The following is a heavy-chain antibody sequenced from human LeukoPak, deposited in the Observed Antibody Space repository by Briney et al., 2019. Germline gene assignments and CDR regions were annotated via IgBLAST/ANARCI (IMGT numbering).Heavy chain of an antibody. D-gene: IGHD4-17*01. Sequence: SETLSLTCTVSGGSISSAGYFWSWIRQHPEKGLEWIGHMSYSGNTFYTPSLQRRVTISVDTSNNQFSLRLTSATAADTAVYYCARSFGDYVGAFLIWGQGTVVAVSS. CDR1: GGSISSAGYF. J-gene: IGHJ3*02. V-gene: IGHV4-31*03. CDR3: ARSFGDYVGAFLI. CDR2: MSYSGNT.